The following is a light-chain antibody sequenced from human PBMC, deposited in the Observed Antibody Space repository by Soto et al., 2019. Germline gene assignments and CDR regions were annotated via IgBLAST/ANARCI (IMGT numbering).Light chain of an antibody. Sequence: QSALTQPASVSGSPGQSITISCTGTSRDVGAYNSVSWYQQHPGKAPKLMIYDVSSRPSGVSNRFSGSKSGNTASLTISGLQAEDEADYYCSSYTGSSTLVVFGGGTKVTVL. CDR3: SSYTGSSTLVV. J-gene: IGLJ2*01. V-gene: IGLV2-14*01. CDR2: DVS. CDR1: SRDVGAYNS.